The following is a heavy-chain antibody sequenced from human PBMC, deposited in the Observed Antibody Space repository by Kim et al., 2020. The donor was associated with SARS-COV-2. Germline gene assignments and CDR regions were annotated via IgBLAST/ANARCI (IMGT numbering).Heavy chain of an antibody. V-gene: IGHV3-15*01. Sequence: APVKGRFTISRDDSKNTLYLQMNSLKTEDTAVYYCTTDPQWLENRDWFDPWGQGTLVTVSS. J-gene: IGHJ5*02. CDR3: TTDPQWLENRDWFDP. D-gene: IGHD6-19*01.